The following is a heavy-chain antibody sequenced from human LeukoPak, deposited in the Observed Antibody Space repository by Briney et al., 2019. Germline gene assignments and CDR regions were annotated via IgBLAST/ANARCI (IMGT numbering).Heavy chain of an antibody. CDR3: ARDQHYATDY. V-gene: IGHV1-46*03. D-gene: IGHD2-2*01. CDR2: VSSSGANT. J-gene: IGHJ4*02. Sequence: GASVKVSCKASGYMFTSYNMQWVRQAPGRGLEWMGMVSSSGANTKYAQKFRGRVTMTSDTSTSTVYMELSSLISDDTAVYYCARDQHYATDYWGQGTLVTVCS. CDR1: GYMFTSYN.